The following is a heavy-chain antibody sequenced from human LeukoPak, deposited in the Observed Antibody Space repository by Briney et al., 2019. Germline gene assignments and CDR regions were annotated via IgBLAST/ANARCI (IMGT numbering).Heavy chain of an antibody. D-gene: IGHD2-2*03. V-gene: IGHV3-7*01. Sequence: GGSLRLSCAASGFTFSSYWMSWVRQAPGKGLEWVANIKQDGSEKYYVDSVKGRFTISRNNAKNSLYLKLNSLRAEDTAVYYCARLGYCSSTSCSIFLNYYYYYMDVWGKGTTVTVSS. CDR2: IKQDGSEK. CDR3: ARLGYCSSTSCSIFLNYYYYYMDV. J-gene: IGHJ6*03. CDR1: GFTFSSYW.